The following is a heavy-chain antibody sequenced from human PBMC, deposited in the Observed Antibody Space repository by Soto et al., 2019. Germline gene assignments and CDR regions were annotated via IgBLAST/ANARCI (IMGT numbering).Heavy chain of an antibody. V-gene: IGHV3-15*07. D-gene: IGHD2-2*01. CDR2: IKSKTDGGTT. Sequence: GGSLRLSCAASGFTFSNAWMNWVRQAPGKGLEWVGRIKSKTDGGTTDYAAPVKGRFTISRDDSKNTLYLQMNSLKTEDTAVYYCTTVRKKPILNGVVPAARRDYYYYGMDVWGQGTTVTVSS. CDR3: TTVRKKPILNGVVPAARRDYYYYGMDV. CDR1: GFTFSNAW. J-gene: IGHJ6*02.